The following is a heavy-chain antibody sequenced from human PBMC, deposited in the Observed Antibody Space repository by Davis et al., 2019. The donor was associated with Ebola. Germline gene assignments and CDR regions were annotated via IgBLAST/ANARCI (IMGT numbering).Heavy chain of an antibody. D-gene: IGHD1-26*01. J-gene: IGHJ4*02. CDR2: IKQDGSEK. CDR1: GFTFSSYW. Sequence: ESLKISCAASGFTFSSYWMSWVRQAPGKGLEWVANIKQDGSEKYYVDSVKGRFTISRDNAKNSLYLQMNSLRAEDTAVYYCATQIVGALNYWGQGTLVTVSS. V-gene: IGHV3-7*01. CDR3: ATQIVGALNY.